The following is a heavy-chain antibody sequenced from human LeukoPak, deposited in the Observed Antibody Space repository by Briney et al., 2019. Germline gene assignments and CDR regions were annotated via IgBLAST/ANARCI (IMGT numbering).Heavy chain of an antibody. CDR1: GDSISSNYFRSNLFH. J-gene: IGHJ4*02. Sequence: SETLSLTCTVSGDSISSNYFRSNLFHWGWLRQRRGEGLEWMGSIDYSDPTYYNPAHKSRVTISVNTSKHQFFHKLTSVTAADTAVYYCARQGLWQWLAEYYFDYWGQGTLVTVSS. V-gene: IGHV4-39*01. CDR2: IDYSDPT. D-gene: IGHD6-19*01. CDR3: ARQGLWQWLAEYYFDY.